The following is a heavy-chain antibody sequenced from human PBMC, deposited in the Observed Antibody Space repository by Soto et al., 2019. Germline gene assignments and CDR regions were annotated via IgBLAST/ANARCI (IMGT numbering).Heavy chain of an antibody. CDR1: GFTFSSYS. V-gene: IGHV3-48*02. Sequence: EVQLVESGGGLVQPGGSLRHSCAASGFTFSSYSMNWVRQVPGKGLGWVSYISSSSSTIYNADSLKGRFTISRDNAKNSLYLQMNSLRDEDTAVYYCARPEYSSSSYGMDVWGQGTTVTVSS. CDR2: ISSSSSTI. D-gene: IGHD6-6*01. J-gene: IGHJ6*02. CDR3: ARPEYSSSSYGMDV.